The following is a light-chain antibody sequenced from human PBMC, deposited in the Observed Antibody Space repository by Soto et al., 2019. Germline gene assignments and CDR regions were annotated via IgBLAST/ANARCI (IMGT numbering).Light chain of an antibody. CDR1: SSNIGSNT. Sequence: QSVLTQPPSASGTPGQRVTISCSGSSSNIGSNTVNWYQQLPGTAPKLLIYSNNQRPSGVPDRFSGSKSGTSASLAISGLQFEDEADYNCAAWDDGALYVFGPGTTLTVL. CDR2: SNN. CDR3: AAWDDGALYV. J-gene: IGLJ1*01. V-gene: IGLV1-44*01.